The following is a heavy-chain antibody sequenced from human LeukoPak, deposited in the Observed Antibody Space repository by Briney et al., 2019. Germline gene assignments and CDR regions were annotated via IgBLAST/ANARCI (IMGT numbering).Heavy chain of an antibody. CDR3: AREEYCSSTSCSLKDY. J-gene: IGHJ4*02. V-gene: IGHV1-18*01. Sequence: ASVKVSCKASGYTFTSYGISWVRQAPGQGLEWMGWISAYNGNTNYAQKLQGRVTMTTDTSTSTAYMELRSLRSDDTAMYYCAREEYCSSTSCSLKDYWGQGTLVTVSS. D-gene: IGHD2-2*01. CDR1: GYTFTSYG. CDR2: ISAYNGNT.